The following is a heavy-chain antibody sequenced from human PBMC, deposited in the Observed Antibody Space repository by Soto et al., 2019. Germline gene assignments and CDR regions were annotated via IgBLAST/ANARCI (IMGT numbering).Heavy chain of an antibody. CDR2: ISYDGSNK. CDR3: AKDPLYGGNRLGGYFDY. J-gene: IGHJ4*02. D-gene: IGHD4-17*01. Sequence: GGSLRLSCAASGFPFSSYGMHWVRQAPGKGLEWVAVISYDGSNKYYADSVKGRFTISRDNSKNTLYLQMNSLRAEDTAVYYCAKDPLYGGNRLGGYFDYWGQGTLVTVSS. V-gene: IGHV3-30*18. CDR1: GFPFSSYG.